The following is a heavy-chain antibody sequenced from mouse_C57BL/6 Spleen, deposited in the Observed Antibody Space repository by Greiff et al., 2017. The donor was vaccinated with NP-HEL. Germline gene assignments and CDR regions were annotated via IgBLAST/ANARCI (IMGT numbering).Heavy chain of an antibody. CDR2: IDPSDSYT. J-gene: IGHJ3*01. CDR1: GYTFTSYW. V-gene: IGHV1-69*01. CDR3: ARTSLEPGFAY. Sequence: VQLQQPGAELVMPGASVKLSCKASGYTFTSYWMHWVKQRPGQGLEWIGEIDPSDSYTNYNQKFKGKSTLTVDKSSSTAYMQLSSLTSEDSAVYYCARTSLEPGFAYWGQGTLVTVSA.